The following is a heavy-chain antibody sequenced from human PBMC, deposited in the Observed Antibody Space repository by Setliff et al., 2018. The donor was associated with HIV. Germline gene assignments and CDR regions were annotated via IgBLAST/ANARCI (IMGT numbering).Heavy chain of an antibody. CDR2: TNVGKGDT. CDR3: ARGALLAVFDFDY. Sequence: ASVKVSCKASGYTFTTYSMHWARQAPGQSLEWMGWTNVGKGDTKYSQEFQGRITITRDTSANTAYMELSSLRSDDTAVYFCARGALLAVFDFDYWGHGTLVTVSS. CDR1: GYTFTTYS. D-gene: IGHD3-10*01. V-gene: IGHV1-3*01. J-gene: IGHJ4*01.